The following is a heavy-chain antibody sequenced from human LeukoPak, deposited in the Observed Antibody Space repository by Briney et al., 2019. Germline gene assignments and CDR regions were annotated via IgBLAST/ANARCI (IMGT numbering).Heavy chain of an antibody. D-gene: IGHD6-13*01. CDR2: ISGSGSST. CDR3: AKRDSSNMAYFDP. J-gene: IGHJ5*02. CDR1: GFTFSSSG. Sequence: GGSLTLSCAASGFTFSSSGMSWVRQAPGKGLEWVSTISGSGSSTYYADSVKGRFTISRDNSKNTLYLQMNSLRAEDTAIYYCAKRDSSNMAYFDPWGQGTLVTVSS. V-gene: IGHV3-23*01.